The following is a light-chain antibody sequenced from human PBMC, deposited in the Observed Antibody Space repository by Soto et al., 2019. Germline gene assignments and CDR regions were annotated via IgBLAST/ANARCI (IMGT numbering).Light chain of an antibody. CDR2: YAS. CDR1: QSISNW. J-gene: IGKJ2*01. V-gene: IGKV1-5*01. CDR3: QQYNSSPYT. Sequence: DIQMTQSPSTLSASVGDRVTITCRASQSISNWLAWYQQKPGKAPNLLIYYASNLESGVPSRFSDSGSGTELPLTVSHLYPDDFATYFCQQYNSSPYTFGQGTKREIK.